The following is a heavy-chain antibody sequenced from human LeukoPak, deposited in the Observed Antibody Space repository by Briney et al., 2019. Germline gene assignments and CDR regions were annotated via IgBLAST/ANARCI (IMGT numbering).Heavy chain of an antibody. CDR3: AELGITMIGGV. J-gene: IGHJ6*04. V-gene: IGHV3-48*03. Sequence: GGSLRLSCAASGFTFSSYEMNWVRKAQGKGLEWVSYISSSGSTIYYADSVKGRFTISRDNAKNSLYLQMNSLRAEDTAVYYCAELGITMIGGVWGKGTTVTISS. CDR2: ISSSGSTI. CDR1: GFTFSSYE. D-gene: IGHD3-10*02.